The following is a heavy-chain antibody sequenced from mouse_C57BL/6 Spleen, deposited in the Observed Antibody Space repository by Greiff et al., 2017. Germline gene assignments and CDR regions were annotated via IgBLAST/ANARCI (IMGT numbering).Heavy chain of an antibody. CDR1: GFNIKDDY. D-gene: IGHD3-2*02. CDR3: TTKTAGSSGHYYAMDY. CDR2: IDPENGDT. V-gene: IGHV14-4*01. Sequence: VQLQQSGAELVRPGASVKLSCTASGFNIKDDYLHWVKQRPEQGLEWIGWIDPENGDTEYSSKFQGKATITADTSSNTAYLQLSSLTSEDTAVYYCTTKTAGSSGHYYAMDYWGQGTSVTVSS. J-gene: IGHJ4*01.